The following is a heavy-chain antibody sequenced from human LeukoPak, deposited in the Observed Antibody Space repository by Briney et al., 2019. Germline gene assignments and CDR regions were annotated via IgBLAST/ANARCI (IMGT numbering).Heavy chain of an antibody. D-gene: IGHD2-21*02. V-gene: IGHV5-51*01. CDR3: ARCRGDCYSGTDY. CDR2: IYPGDSDA. Sequence: GESLKISCKGSGYSFTSYWIGWVRQMPGKGLEWMGIIYPGDSDARYSPSFQGQVTISADNSISTAYLQWSSLKASDTAMYYCARCRGDCYSGTDYWGQGTLVTVSS. CDR1: GYSFTSYW. J-gene: IGHJ4*02.